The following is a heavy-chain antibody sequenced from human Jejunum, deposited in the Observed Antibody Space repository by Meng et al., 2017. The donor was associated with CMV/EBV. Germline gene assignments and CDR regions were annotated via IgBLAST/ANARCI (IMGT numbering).Heavy chain of an antibody. Sequence: SGFTFSSYSMTWVRQAPGKGLDWVSSISSTGTNTYYADSVKGRFTISRDNAKNSLYLQMNSLRADDTALYYCTKDRFAMPRYFDYWGQGTQVTVSS. D-gene: IGHD2-2*01. J-gene: IGHJ4*02. CDR1: GFTFSSYS. CDR2: ISSTGTNT. V-gene: IGHV3-21*04. CDR3: TKDRFAMPRYFDY.